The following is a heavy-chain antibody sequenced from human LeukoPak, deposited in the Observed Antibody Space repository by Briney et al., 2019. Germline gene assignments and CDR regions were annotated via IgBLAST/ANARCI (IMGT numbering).Heavy chain of an antibody. J-gene: IGHJ4*02. V-gene: IGHV4-61*02. Sequence: KPSETLSLTCTVSGGSISSGSYYWSWIRQPAGKGLEWIGRIYTSGSTNYNPSLKSRVTISVDTSKNQFSLKLSSVTAADTAVYYCARDTSGSYPGDFDYWGQGTLVTVSS. CDR1: GGSISSGSYY. CDR3: ARDTSGSYPGDFDY. CDR2: IYTSGST. D-gene: IGHD1-26*01.